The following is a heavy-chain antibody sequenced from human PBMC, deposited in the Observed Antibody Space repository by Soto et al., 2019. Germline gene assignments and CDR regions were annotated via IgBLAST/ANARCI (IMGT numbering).Heavy chain of an antibody. J-gene: IGHJ4*02. D-gene: IGHD2-15*01. CDR3: ARDHEETTLGY. CDR1: GGTFSSYT. CDR2: IIPILGIA. V-gene: IGHV1-69*08. Sequence: QVQLVQSGAEVKKPGSSVKVSCKASGGTFSSYTISWVRQAPGQGLEWMGRIIPILGIANYAQKFQGRVTITADKSTSTAYMELSSLRSEDTAVSYCARDHEETTLGYWGQRTLVTVSS.